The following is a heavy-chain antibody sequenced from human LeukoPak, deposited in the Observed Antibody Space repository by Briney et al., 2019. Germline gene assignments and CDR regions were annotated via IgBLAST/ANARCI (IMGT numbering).Heavy chain of an antibody. CDR3: AREEEAEYYYMDV. D-gene: IGHD1-14*01. CDR2: INSDGSST. J-gene: IGHJ6*03. Sequence: GGSLRLSCAASGFTFSSYWMHWVRQAPGKGLVWVSRINSDGSSTSYADSVKGRFTISRDNAKNTLYLQMNSLRAEDTAVCYCAREEEAEYYYMDVWGKGTTVTVSS. V-gene: IGHV3-74*01. CDR1: GFTFSSYW.